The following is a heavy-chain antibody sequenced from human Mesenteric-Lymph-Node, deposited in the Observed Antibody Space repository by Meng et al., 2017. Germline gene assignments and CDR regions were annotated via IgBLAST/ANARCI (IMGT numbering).Heavy chain of an antibody. CDR3: ARDTLYYDILTGYSPTNWFDP. CDR1: GYTFTSYG. J-gene: IGHJ5*02. CDR2: ISAYNGNT. D-gene: IGHD3-9*01. Sequence: QVQLVQSGAEVKKPGASVKVSCKASGYTFTSYGISWVRQAPGQGLEWMGWISAYNGNTNYAQKLQGRVTMTTDTSTSTAYMELRILRSDDTAVYYCARDTLYYDILTGYSPTNWFDPWGQGTLVTVSS. V-gene: IGHV1-18*01.